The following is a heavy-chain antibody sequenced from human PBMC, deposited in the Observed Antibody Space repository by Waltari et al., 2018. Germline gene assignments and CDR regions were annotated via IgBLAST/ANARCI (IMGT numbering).Heavy chain of an antibody. CDR1: GYSISSGYY. J-gene: IGHJ6*02. CDR2: SYHSGST. Sequence: QVQLQESGPGLVKPSETLSLTCAASGYSISSGYYWGWIRQPPGKGLEWIGSSYHSGSTYYNPSLKSRVTISVDTSKNQFSLKLSSVTAADTAVYYCARERITIFGVVAYYYYGMDVWGQGTTVTVSS. CDR3: ARERITIFGVVAYYYYGMDV. D-gene: IGHD3-3*01. V-gene: IGHV4-38-2*02.